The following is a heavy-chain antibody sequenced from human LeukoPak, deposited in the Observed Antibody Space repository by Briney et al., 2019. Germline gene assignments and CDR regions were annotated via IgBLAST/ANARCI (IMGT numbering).Heavy chain of an antibody. J-gene: IGHJ4*02. CDR3: ARGWDY. D-gene: IGHD6-13*01. Sequence: SQTLSLTCTVSGGSISSGSYYWSWIRQPAGKGLEWIGHMNTTGSTKYNPSLKSRVTISVDTSNNQFSLKVSSVTAADTAGYYCARGWDYWGQGTLVTVSS. CDR1: GGSISSGSYY. V-gene: IGHV4-61*09. CDR2: MNTTGST.